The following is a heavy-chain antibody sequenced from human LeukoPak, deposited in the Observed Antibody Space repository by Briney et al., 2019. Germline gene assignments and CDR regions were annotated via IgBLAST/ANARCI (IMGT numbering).Heavy chain of an antibody. CDR2: INHSGST. V-gene: IGHV4-34*01. CDR1: GGSFSGYY. D-gene: IGHD6-6*01. CDR3: ARGRGRTEYSSSSGRSLTAFDI. Sequence: PSETLSLTCAVYGGSFSGYYWSWIRQPPGKGLEWIGEINHSGSTNYNPSLKSRVTISVDMSKNQFSLKLSSVTAADTAVYYCARGRGRTEYSSSSGRSLTAFDIWGQGTMVTVSS. J-gene: IGHJ3*02.